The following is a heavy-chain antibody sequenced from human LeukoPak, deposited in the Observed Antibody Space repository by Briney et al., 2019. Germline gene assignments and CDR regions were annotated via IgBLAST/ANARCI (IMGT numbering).Heavy chain of an antibody. CDR2: VSHSGTT. CDR1: GHSITTGYF. CDR3: VTDVLLCGGNICNFFDP. J-gene: IGHJ5*01. Sequence: PSETLSLTCSVSGHSITTGYFWAWIRQSPGKGLEWIASVSHSGTTYYNPPLKSRVTISLDTSRNPLSLKLSSVTAADTAVYYCVTDVLLCGGNICNFFDPWGQGTLVTVSS. D-gene: IGHD2-15*01. V-gene: IGHV4-38-2*02.